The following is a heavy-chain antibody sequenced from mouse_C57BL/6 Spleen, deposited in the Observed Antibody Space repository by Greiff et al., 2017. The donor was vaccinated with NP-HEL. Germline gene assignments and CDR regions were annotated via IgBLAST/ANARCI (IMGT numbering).Heavy chain of an antibody. CDR1: GYTFTSYW. V-gene: IGHV1-72*01. D-gene: IGHD2-5*01. Sequence: QVHVKQPGAELVKPGASVKLSCKASGYTFTSYWMHWVKQRPGRGLEWIGRIDPNSGGTKYNEKFKSKATLTVDKPSSTAYMQLSSLTSEDSAVYYCARSVRGDYYAMDYWGQGTSVTVSS. CDR3: ARSVRGDYYAMDY. J-gene: IGHJ4*01. CDR2: IDPNSGGT.